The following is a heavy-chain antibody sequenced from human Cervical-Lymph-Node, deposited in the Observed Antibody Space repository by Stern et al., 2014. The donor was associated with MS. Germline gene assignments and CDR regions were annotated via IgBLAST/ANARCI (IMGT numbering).Heavy chain of an antibody. D-gene: IGHD1-26*01. Sequence: QVQLAESGAEVKKPGASVKVSCKASGYTFTSYYMHWVRHAPEQGLEWRGIINPSGGSTSYAQKFQGRVTMTRDTSTSTVYMELSSLRSEDTAVYYCAREGMGGLLFDYWGQGTLVTVSS. V-gene: IGHV1-46*01. CDR2: INPSGGST. CDR3: AREGMGGLLFDY. J-gene: IGHJ4*02. CDR1: GYTFTSYY.